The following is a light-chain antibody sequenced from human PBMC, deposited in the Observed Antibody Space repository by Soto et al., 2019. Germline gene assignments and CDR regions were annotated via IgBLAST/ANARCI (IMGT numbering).Light chain of an antibody. J-gene: IGLJ2*01. V-gene: IGLV2-23*02. CDR2: EVS. CDR1: SSDVGGYDF. Sequence: SALTQPASVSGSPGQSITISCTGTSSDVGGYDFVSWYQHHPGKAPKLIIYEVSERPSGVSTRFSGSKSGNVASLTISGLQAEDEAVYYCCSYATPRQFGGGTKLTVL. CDR3: CSYATPRQ.